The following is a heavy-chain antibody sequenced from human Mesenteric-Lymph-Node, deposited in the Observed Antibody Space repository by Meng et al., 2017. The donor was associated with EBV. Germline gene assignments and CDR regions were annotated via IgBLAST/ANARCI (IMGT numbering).Heavy chain of an antibody. V-gene: IGHV4-61*03. CDR2: IFSSGST. CDR3: ARENPARGNWFDP. J-gene: IGHJ5*02. D-gene: IGHD3-10*01. Sequence: VQLPGACPGLGRPSETLSLTCPVFGGSVNSGSYYWSWIRQPPGKGLQWIGYIFSSGSTNYNPSFKNRVTISVDMSKNHFSLRLTSVTPADTAVYYCARENPARGNWFDPWGQGALVTVSS. CDR1: GGSVNSGSYY.